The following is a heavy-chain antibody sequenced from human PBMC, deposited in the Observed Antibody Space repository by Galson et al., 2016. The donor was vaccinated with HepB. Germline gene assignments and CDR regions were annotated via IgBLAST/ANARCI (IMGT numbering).Heavy chain of an antibody. CDR1: GFTFSTYS. CDR2: ISTSSSTI. CDR3: AVRYSSIWYFQH. J-gene: IGHJ1*01. Sequence: SLRLSCAASGFTFSTYSMDWVRQAPGKGLEWISYISTSSSTIYYADSVKGRFTISRGDATNSLYLQMNSLGAEDTAIYYCAVRYSSIWYFQHWGRGTLVSVSS. V-gene: IGHV3-48*01. D-gene: IGHD6-13*01.